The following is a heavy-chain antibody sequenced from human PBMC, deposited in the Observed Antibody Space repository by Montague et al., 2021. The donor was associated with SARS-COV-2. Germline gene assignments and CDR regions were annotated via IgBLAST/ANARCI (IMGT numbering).Heavy chain of an antibody. V-gene: IGHV4-34*09. J-gene: IGHJ6*02. CDR3: AREKRHYCSSTSCYDNYYYYYVMDV. Sequence: KYNPSLKSRVTISVDTSKNQFSLKLSSVTAADTAVYYCAREKRHYCSSTSCYDNYYYYYVMDVWGQGNTVTVSS. D-gene: IGHD2-2*01.